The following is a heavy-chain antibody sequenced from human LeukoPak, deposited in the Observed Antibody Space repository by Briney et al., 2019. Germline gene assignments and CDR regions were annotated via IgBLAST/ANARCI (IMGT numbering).Heavy chain of an antibody. CDR2: ISSSSSYI. J-gene: IGHJ4*02. D-gene: IGHD1-26*01. V-gene: IGHV3-21*01. CDR3: ASLQQGATRGLFDY. Sequence: GGSLRLSCAASGFTFSSYSMNWVRQAPGKGLEWVSSISSSSSYIYYADSVKGRFTISRDNAKNSLYLQMNSLRAEDTAVYYCASLQQGATRGLFDYWGQGTLDTVSS. CDR1: GFTFSSYS.